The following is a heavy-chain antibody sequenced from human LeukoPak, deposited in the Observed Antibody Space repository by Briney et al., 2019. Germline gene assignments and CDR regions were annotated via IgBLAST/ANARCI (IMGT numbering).Heavy chain of an antibody. V-gene: IGHV7-4-1*02. CDR2: INTAAGNP. Sequence: GAPVKVSCKASGYTFTNYAINWVRQAPGQGLEWMGCINTAAGNPTYAQGFTGRFVFSLDTSVSTAYLRISSLKAEDTAVYYCARGDWRIDYWGQGTLVTVSS. J-gene: IGHJ4*02. D-gene: IGHD1-1*01. CDR3: ARGDWRIDY. CDR1: GYTFTNYA.